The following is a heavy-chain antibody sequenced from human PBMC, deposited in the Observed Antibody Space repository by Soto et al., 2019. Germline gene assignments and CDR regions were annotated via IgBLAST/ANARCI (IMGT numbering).Heavy chain of an antibody. CDR1: GYAFTSDG. CDR2: IRAYNGNT. CDR3: ARDRHYYYDSSGYYFYYYYYGMDV. J-gene: IGHJ6*02. Sequence: GASVKGSYEDTGYAFTSDGISWVRQAPGQGLERMGWIRAYNGNTNYAQKLQGRVTMTTDTSTSTAYMELRSLRSDDTAGYYCARDRHYYYDSSGYYFYYYYYGMDVWGQGTTVTVSS. D-gene: IGHD3-22*01. V-gene: IGHV1-18*04.